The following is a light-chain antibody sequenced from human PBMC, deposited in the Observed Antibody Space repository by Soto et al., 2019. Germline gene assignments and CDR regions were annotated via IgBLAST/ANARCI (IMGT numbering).Light chain of an antibody. CDR3: QQSFSTPPT. V-gene: IGKV1-39*01. CDR2: AAS. Sequence: DIQMTQSPSSLSASVGDRVTITCRASQSISSYLNWYQRKPGKAPKLLIYAASSLQSGAPSRFSGSGSGTDFTLTIISLQPEDFATYYCQQSFSTPPTFGQGTKVDIK. J-gene: IGKJ1*01. CDR1: QSISSY.